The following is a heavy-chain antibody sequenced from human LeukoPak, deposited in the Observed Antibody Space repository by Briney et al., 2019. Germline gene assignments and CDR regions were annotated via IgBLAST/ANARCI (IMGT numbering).Heavy chain of an antibody. Sequence: SETLSLTCTVSGGSISSYYWTWIRQPPGKGLEWIGYIYYSGSTSYNPSLMSRVTFSVDTSRNQFSPRLTSVTAADTAVYYCARLSSGSRRDGYNVVDYWGQGTLVTVSS. CDR1: GGSISSYY. CDR3: ARLSSGSRRDGYNVVDY. D-gene: IGHD5-24*01. V-gene: IGHV4-59*01. CDR2: IYYSGST. J-gene: IGHJ4*02.